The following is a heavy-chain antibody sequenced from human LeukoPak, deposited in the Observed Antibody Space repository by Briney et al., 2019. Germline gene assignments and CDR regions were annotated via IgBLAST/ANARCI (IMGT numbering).Heavy chain of an antibody. J-gene: IGHJ4*02. CDR3: ARHVRGSPDY. CDR2: INHSGST. D-gene: IGHD3-16*01. V-gene: IGHV4-34*01. CDR1: GGSFSGYY. Sequence: SETLSLTCAVYGGSFSGYYWSWIRQPPGKGLEWIGEINHSGSTNYNPSLKSRVTISVDTSKNQFSLKLSSVTAADTAVYYCARHVRGSPDYWGQGTLVTVSS.